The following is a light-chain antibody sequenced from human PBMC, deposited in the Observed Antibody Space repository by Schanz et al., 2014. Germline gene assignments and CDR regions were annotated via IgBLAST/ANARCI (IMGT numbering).Light chain of an antibody. J-gene: IGKJ4*01. CDR3: QQRGTWPLT. CDR1: QSVSSN. V-gene: IGKV3-11*01. Sequence: EIVLTQSPATLSLSPGERATLSCRASQSVSSNLAWYQQKRGQAPRLLIYGASTRATGIPAIFSGSGSGTDYSLTINSLEPEDFAIYYCQQRGTWPLTFGGGTRVEIK. CDR2: GAS.